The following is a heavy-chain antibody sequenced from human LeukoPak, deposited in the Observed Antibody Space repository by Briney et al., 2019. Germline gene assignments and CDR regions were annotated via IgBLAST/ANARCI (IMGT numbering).Heavy chain of an antibody. V-gene: IGHV4-59*01. CDR2: IHYSGSP. CDR3: TRTSASTAIDY. CDR1: GGSISNYY. D-gene: IGHD4-17*01. J-gene: IGHJ4*02. Sequence: ETLSLTCTVSGGSISNYYWSWIRQPPGKRLEWIGYIHYSGSPNYSPSLKSRVTMSLDTSRNQFSLKLSSVAAADTAVYYCTRTSASTAIDYWGPGTLVTVSS.